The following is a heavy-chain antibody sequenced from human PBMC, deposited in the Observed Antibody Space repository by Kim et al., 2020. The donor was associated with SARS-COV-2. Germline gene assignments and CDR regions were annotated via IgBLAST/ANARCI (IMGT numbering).Heavy chain of an antibody. Sequence: SETLSLTCTVSGGSISSYYWSWIRQPPGKGLECIWYIYYSGSTNYNPSLKSRVTISVDTSKNQFSLKLSSVTAADTAVYYCSRSANWKFIGYFDYWGQGTLVTVSS. D-gene: IGHD1-20*01. CDR1: GGSISSYY. CDR2: IYYSGST. CDR3: SRSANWKFIGYFDY. J-gene: IGHJ4*02. V-gene: IGHV4-59*13.